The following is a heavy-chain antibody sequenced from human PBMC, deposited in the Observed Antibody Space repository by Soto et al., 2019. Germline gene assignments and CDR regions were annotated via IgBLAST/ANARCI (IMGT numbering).Heavy chain of an antibody. CDR3: ARGGAADYYDSYSPGPFDY. Sequence: GGSLRLSCAASGFTFSSYALHWVRQAPGKGLEWVAVISYDGSNKYYADSVKGRFTTSRDNSKNTLYLQMNSLRAEDTAVYYCARGGAADYYDSYSPGPFDYWGQGTLVTVSS. CDR2: ISYDGSNK. J-gene: IGHJ4*02. CDR1: GFTFSSYA. D-gene: IGHD3-22*01. V-gene: IGHV3-30-3*01.